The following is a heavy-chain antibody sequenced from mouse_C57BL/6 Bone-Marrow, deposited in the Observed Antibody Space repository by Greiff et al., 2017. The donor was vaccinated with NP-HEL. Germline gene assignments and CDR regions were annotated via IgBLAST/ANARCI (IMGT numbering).Heavy chain of an antibody. CDR3: ARDYGSFYYYAMDY. Sequence: EVKLVESGAELVKPGASVKLSCTASGFNIKDYYMHWVKQRTEQGLEWIGRIDPEDGETKYAPKFQGKATITADTSSNTAYLQLSSLTSEYTAVYYCARDYGSFYYYAMDYWGQGTSVTVSS. D-gene: IGHD1-1*01. CDR2: IDPEDGET. V-gene: IGHV14-2*01. J-gene: IGHJ4*01. CDR1: GFNIKDYY.